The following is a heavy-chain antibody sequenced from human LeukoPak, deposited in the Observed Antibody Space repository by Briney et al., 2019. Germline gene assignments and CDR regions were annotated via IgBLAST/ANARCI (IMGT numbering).Heavy chain of an antibody. J-gene: IGHJ5*02. CDR3: ARVMGGNHNWFDP. CDR1: GDSISSGGYY. D-gene: IGHD4-23*01. Sequence: SETLSLTCTVSGDSISSGGYYWSWIRQHPGKGLEWIGYIYYSGGTYYNPSLKSRVSISVDTSKNQFSLKLSSVTAADTAVYCCARVMGGNHNWFDPWGQGTLVTVSS. V-gene: IGHV4-31*03. CDR2: IYYSGGT.